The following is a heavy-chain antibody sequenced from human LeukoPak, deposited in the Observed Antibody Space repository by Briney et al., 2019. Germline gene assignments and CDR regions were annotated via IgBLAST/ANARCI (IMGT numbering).Heavy chain of an antibody. D-gene: IGHD2-15*01. CDR3: ARDLGRRCSGDRCYYYSHYMGV. CDR1: GFTFSDYY. CDR2: ISNSGSTI. V-gene: IGHV3-11*01. Sequence: GGSLRLSCAASGFTFSDYYMSWIRQAPGKGLEWVSYISNSGSTIYYADSLKGRFTVSRDNAKNSLYLQMNSLRSDDTAVYYCARDLGRRCSGDRCYYYSHYMGVWGKGTTVTISS. J-gene: IGHJ6*03.